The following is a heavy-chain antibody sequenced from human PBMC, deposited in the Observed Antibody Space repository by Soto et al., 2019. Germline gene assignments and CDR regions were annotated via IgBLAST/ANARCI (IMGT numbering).Heavy chain of an antibody. CDR3: AKAPYCGDDCFPYYFDF. CDR1: GFSFNNYA. D-gene: IGHD2-21*02. J-gene: IGHJ4*02. V-gene: IGHV3-23*01. CDR2: ISGRGGST. Sequence: EVQLLESGGGLVQPGGSLRLSCAASGFSFNNYAMTWIRQAPGKGLEWVSAISGRGGSTYYADSVKGRFTLSRDNSKSTLSLQMNSLRAEDTAIYYCAKAPYCGDDCFPYYFDFWGQGTLVTVSS.